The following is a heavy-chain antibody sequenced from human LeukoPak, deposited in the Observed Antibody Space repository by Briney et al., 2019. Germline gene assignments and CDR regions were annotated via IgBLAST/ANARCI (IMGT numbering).Heavy chain of an antibody. CDR3: ARVGVGGDYFDY. J-gene: IGHJ4*02. CDR2: IWYDGSNK. CDR1: GFTFSSYG. Sequence: GGSLRLSCAASGFTFSSYGMHWVRQAPGKGLEWVAVIWYDGSNKYYADSVKGRFTISRDNSKNPLYLQMNSRRGEDTAVYYCARVGVGGDYFDYWGQGTLVTVSS. D-gene: IGHD2-15*01. V-gene: IGHV3-33*01.